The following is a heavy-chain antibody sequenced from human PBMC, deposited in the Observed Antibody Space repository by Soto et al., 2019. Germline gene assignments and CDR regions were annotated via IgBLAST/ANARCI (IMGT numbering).Heavy chain of an antibody. Sequence: GGSLRLSCAASGFTFSSYSMNWVRQAPGKGLEWVSSISSSSSYIYYTDSVKGRFTISRHNSKNILFLQMDSLRPEDTAVYYCARVPVPDSRSLYFDFWGQGTPVTVSS. CDR1: GFTFSSYS. CDR3: ARVPVPDSRSLYFDF. CDR2: ISSSSSYI. J-gene: IGHJ4*02. D-gene: IGHD6-13*01. V-gene: IGHV3-21*04.